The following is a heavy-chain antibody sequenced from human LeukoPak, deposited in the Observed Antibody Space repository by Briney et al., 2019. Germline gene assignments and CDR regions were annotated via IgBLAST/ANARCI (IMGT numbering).Heavy chain of an antibody. V-gene: IGHV4-34*01. CDR3: SRVDRVVPAATVVNRYYYYYGMDV. CDR1: GGSFSGYY. D-gene: IGHD2-2*01. J-gene: IGHJ6*02. CDR2: INHSGST. Sequence: SETLSLTCAVSGGSFSGYYWSWIPQPPGKGLEWIGEINHSGSTNYNPSLKSRVTISVDTSQNQFCLKLSSVTAADTAVYYCSRVDRVVPAATVVNRYYYYYGMDVWGQGTTVTVSS.